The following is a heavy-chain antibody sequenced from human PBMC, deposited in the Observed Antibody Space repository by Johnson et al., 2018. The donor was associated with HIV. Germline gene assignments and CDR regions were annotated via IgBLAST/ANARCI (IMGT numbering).Heavy chain of an antibody. D-gene: IGHD3-3*01. CDR2: ISYDGSNK. J-gene: IGHJ3*01. Sequence: QVQLVESGGGVVQPGRSLRLSCAASGFTFSSYAMHWVRQAPGKGLEWVAVISYDGSNKYYADSVKGRFTISRDNYKNTRYLQMNSLRAEDTAVYYCGRTFWSGDYGSFDLWGQGTMVTVSS. CDR1: GFTFSSYA. CDR3: GRTFWSGDYGSFDL. V-gene: IGHV3-30-3*01.